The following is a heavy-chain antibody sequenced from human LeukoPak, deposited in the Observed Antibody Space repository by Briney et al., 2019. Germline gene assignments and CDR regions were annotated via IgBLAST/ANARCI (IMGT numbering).Heavy chain of an antibody. D-gene: IGHD3-10*01. CDR3: ARTRRHYYGSGRNLTPWPAGLDV. CDR1: GDSGDSFSSYF. CDR2: SGST. J-gene: IGHJ6*02. Sequence: PSETLSLTCTVSGDSGDSFSSYFWTWLRQPPGKGLEWIGFSGSTNYNPSLKGRVTMAIDTSKRHFFLTLSSVTAADTAVYYCARTRRHYYGSGRNLTPWPAGLDVWGQGTTVTVS. V-gene: IGHV4-59*02.